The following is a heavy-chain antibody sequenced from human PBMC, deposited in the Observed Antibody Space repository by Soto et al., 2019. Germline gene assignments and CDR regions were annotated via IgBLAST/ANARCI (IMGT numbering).Heavy chain of an antibody. Sequence: SETLSLTCTVSGGSISSGGYYWSWIRQHPGKGLEWIGYIYYSGSTYYNPSLKSRVTISVDTSKNQFSLELSSVTAADTAVYYCARNKVVTYFDYWGQGTLVTVSS. J-gene: IGHJ4*02. CDR1: GGSISSGGYY. V-gene: IGHV4-31*03. CDR2: IYYSGST. D-gene: IGHD5-12*01. CDR3: ARNKVVTYFDY.